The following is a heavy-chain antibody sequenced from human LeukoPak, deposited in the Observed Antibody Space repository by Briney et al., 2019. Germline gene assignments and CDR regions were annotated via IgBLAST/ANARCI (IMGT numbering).Heavy chain of an antibody. CDR1: DGSISSYY. Sequence: PSEALSLTCTVSDGSISSYYWSWIRQPPGKGLEWIGYVYYSGSTNYNLSLKSRVTISVDTSKNQFSLKLSSVTAADTAVHYCARHWTGGWYETFDIWGQGTMVTVSS. CDR2: VYYSGST. J-gene: IGHJ3*02. V-gene: IGHV4-59*08. D-gene: IGHD6-19*01. CDR3: ARHWTGGWYETFDI.